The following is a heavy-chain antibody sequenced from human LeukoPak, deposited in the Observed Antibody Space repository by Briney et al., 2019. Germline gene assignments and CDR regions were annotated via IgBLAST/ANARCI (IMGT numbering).Heavy chain of an antibody. J-gene: IGHJ6*04. D-gene: IGHD3-10*02. CDR2: ISYDGSNK. CDR3: AELGITMIGGV. V-gene: IGHV3-30*12. Sequence: GGSLRLSCEASGFTFSSYGIHWVRQAPGKGLEWVAFISYDGSNKYHADSEKGRFTISRDNSKNTVYLQMNSLRAEDTAVYYCAELGITMIGGVWGKGTTVTISS. CDR1: GFTFSSYG.